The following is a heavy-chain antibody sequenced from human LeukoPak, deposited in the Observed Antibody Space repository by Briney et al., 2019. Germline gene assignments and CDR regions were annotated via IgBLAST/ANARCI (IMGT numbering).Heavy chain of an antibody. Sequence: ASVRVSCKASGYTFSGYYMFWVRQAPGQGLEWMGWINPNGGGTNYAQKFQGRVTMSRDTSISTAYMELSRLTSDDTAVYYCARWVGYSNWIDPWGQGTLVTVSS. D-gene: IGHD2-15*01. CDR1: GYTFSGYY. J-gene: IGHJ5*02. CDR2: INPNGGGT. V-gene: IGHV1-2*02. CDR3: ARWVGYSNWIDP.